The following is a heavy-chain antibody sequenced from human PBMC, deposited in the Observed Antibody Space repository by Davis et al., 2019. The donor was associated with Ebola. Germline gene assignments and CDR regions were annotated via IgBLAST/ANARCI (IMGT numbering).Heavy chain of an antibody. CDR3: ARRSFYDSSGYSDY. D-gene: IGHD3-22*01. J-gene: IGHJ4*02. V-gene: IGHV5-51*01. CDR2: IYPGDSDT. CDR1: GYRFANYW. Sequence: GESLKISCEGSGYRFANYWLGWVRQMPGKGLEWMGIIYPGDSDTRYSPSFQGQVTISADKSISTAYLQWSSLKASDTAMYYCARRSFYDSSGYSDYWGQGTLVTVSS.